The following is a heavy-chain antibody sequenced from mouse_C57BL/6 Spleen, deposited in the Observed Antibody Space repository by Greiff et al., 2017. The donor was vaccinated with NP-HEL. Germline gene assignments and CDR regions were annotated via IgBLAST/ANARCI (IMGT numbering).Heavy chain of an antibody. Sequence: LVESGAELARPGASVKMSCKASGYTFTSYTMHWVKPRPGQGLEWIGYINPSSGYTKYNQKFKDKATLTADKSSSTAYMQLSSLTSEDSAVYYCATVTTETLPFDYWGQGTTLTVSS. J-gene: IGHJ2*01. V-gene: IGHV1-4*01. CDR2: INPSSGYT. D-gene: IGHD1-1*01. CDR1: GYTFTSYT. CDR3: ATVTTETLPFDY.